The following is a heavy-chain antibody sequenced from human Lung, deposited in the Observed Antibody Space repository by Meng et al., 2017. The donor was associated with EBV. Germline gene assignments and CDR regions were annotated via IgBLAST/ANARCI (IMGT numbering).Heavy chain of an antibody. D-gene: IGHD4-23*01. CDR2: IKSKTDGGTT. Sequence: EVRLVVFGGGLIKPGGYLSLSCAASGFTFRNAWMSWVRQAPGKGLEWVGRIKSKTDGGTTDYAAPVKGRFTISRDDSKNTLYLQMNSLKTEDTAVYYCTRWSYGGTAYWGQGTLVTVSS. CDR3: TRWSYGGTAY. J-gene: IGHJ4*02. V-gene: IGHV3-15*01. CDR1: GFTFRNAW.